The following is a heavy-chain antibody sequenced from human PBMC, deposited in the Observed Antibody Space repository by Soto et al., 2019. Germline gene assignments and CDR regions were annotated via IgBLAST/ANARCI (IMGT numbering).Heavy chain of an antibody. V-gene: IGHV3-66*01. J-gene: IGHJ4*02. Sequence: EVQLVESGGGLVQPGGSLRLSCAASGFTVSSNHMSWVRQAPGKGLEWVSVIYSGGSTYYADSVKGRFTISRDNSKNTLYLQMDSRRAEDTAVYYCARSGPYGDYDYWGQGTLVTVSS. CDR1: GFTVSSNH. CDR3: ARSGPYGDYDY. D-gene: IGHD4-17*01. CDR2: IYSGGST.